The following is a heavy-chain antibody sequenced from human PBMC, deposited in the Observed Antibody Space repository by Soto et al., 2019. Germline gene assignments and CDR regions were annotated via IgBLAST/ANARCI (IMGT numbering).Heavy chain of an antibody. CDR3: ASNVGPSGSYFLDY. Sequence: QVQLVQSGAEVKKPGSSVKVSCKASGGTFSTYTISWVRQAPGHGLEWMGVIIPIFTTANYAQKFQGRVTITADKSTSTAYMELSSLRSEATAVYYCASNVGPSGSYFLDYWGQGTLVTVSS. D-gene: IGHD1-26*01. J-gene: IGHJ4*02. CDR2: IIPIFTTA. V-gene: IGHV1-69*06. CDR1: GGTFSTYT.